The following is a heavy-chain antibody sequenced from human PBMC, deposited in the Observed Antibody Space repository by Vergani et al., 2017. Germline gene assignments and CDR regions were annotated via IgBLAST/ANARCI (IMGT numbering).Heavy chain of an antibody. J-gene: IGHJ6*03. V-gene: IGHV4-59*01. CDR1: GGSISSYY. CDR2: IYYSGST. CDR3: ARAHLVVVPAAIRNYYYYMDV. D-gene: IGHD2-2*02. Sequence: QVQLQESGPGLVKPSETLSLTCTVSGGSISSYYWSWIRQPPGKGLEWIGYIYYSGSTNYNPSLKSRVTISVDTSKNQFSLKLSSVTAADTAVYYCARAHLVVVPAAIRNYYYYMDVWGKGP.